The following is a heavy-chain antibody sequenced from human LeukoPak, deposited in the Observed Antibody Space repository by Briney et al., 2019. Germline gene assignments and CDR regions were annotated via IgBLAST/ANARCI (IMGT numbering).Heavy chain of an antibody. CDR1: GYTFTGYY. J-gene: IGHJ4*02. D-gene: IGHD2-2*01. CDR2: INPNSGNT. Sequence: ASVTVSCKASGYTFTGYYMHWVRQAPGQGLEWMGWINPNSGNTNYAQNFQGRVTMTRDTSISTAYMELSRLRSDDTAVYYCARDRDCSSSSCYPFEYWGQGTLVTVSS. V-gene: IGHV1-2*02. CDR3: ARDRDCSSSSCYPFEY.